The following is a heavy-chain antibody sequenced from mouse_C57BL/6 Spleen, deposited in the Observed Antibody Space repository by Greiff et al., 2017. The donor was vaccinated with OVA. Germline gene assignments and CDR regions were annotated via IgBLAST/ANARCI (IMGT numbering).Heavy chain of an antibody. V-gene: IGHV5-17*01. D-gene: IGHD1-1*01. Sequence: EVKLMESGGGLVKPGGSLKLSCAASGFTFSDYGMHWVRQAPEKGLEWVAYISSGSSTIYYADTVKGRFTISRDNAKNTLFLQMTSLRSEDTAMYYCASPPYYGSSYWYFDVWGTGTTVTVSS. CDR3: ASPPYYGSSYWYFDV. J-gene: IGHJ1*03. CDR1: GFTFSDYG. CDR2: ISSGSSTI.